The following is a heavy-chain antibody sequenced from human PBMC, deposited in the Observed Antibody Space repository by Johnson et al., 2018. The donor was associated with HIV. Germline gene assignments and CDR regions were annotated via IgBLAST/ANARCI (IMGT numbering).Heavy chain of an antibody. D-gene: IGHD6-13*01. V-gene: IGHV3-30*03. J-gene: IGHJ3*02. CDR2: ISYVGSNK. Sequence: QVQLVESGGGVVQPGRSLRLSRAASGFTFSSYGMHWVRQAPGKGLEWVAVISYVGSNKYYADSVKGRFTISRDNSKNTLYLQMNSLRAEDTAVYYCAPAGPDAFDIWGQGTMVTVSS. CDR3: APAGPDAFDI. CDR1: GFTFSSYG.